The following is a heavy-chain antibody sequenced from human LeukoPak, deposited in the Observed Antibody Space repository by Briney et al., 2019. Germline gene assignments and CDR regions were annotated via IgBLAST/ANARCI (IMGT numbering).Heavy chain of an antibody. CDR2: INIGGTNT. Sequence: GSLRLSCAASGFTFNDYYMSWIRQAPGKGLEWLSYINIGGTNTHYADSVKGRFTISRDNAKKSLYLEMNNLRAEDTAVYYCATDGAGFDTWGQGVLVTDSS. V-gene: IGHV3-11*01. J-gene: IGHJ5*02. CDR3: ATDGAGFDT. CDR1: GFTFNDYY.